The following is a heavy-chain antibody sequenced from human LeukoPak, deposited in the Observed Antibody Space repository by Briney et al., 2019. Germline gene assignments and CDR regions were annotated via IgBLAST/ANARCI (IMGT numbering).Heavy chain of an antibody. D-gene: IGHD6-13*01. Sequence: ASQTLSLTCTVSGGSVTSGDYYWTWIRQQPGKGLEWIGYIYYSGDTYYNPSLKSRLTMSVDTSKSQFSLKLRSLTAADTAVYVCAREGAATGTPRAFDLWGQGTMVTVSS. J-gene: IGHJ3*01. CDR1: GGSVTSGDYY. CDR3: AREGAATGTPRAFDL. CDR2: IYYSGDT. V-gene: IGHV4-31*03.